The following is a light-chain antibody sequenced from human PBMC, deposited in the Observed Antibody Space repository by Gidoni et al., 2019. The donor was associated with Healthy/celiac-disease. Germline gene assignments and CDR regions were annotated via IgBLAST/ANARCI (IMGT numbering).Light chain of an antibody. J-gene: IGKJ1*01. CDR2: GAS. V-gene: IGKV3-15*01. CDR1: QSVSSN. Sequence: EIVMTQSPATLSVSPGERATLSCRASQSVSSNLAWYQQKPGHAPRLLIYGASTRATGIPARLSGSGSGTEFTLTISSLQSEDFAVYYCQQYNNWPTWTFGQGTKVEIK. CDR3: QQYNNWPTWT.